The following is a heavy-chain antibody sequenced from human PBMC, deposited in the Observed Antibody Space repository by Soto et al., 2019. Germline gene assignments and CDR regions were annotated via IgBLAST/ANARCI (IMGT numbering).Heavy chain of an antibody. CDR3: ARDNRLQLGYFDY. J-gene: IGHJ4*02. Sequence: SETLSLTCTVSGGSISSYYWRCIRQPPWKGLEWIVYIYYSGSTNYNPSLKSRVTISVDTYKNQFSLKLSSVTAADTAVYYCARDNRLQLGYFDYWGQGTLVTVSS. V-gene: IGHV4-59*01. D-gene: IGHD2-2*01. CDR1: GGSISSYY. CDR2: IYYSGST.